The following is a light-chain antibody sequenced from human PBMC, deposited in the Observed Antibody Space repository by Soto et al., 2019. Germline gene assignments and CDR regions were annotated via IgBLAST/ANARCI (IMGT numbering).Light chain of an antibody. J-gene: IGLJ3*02. V-gene: IGLV2-14*01. CDR1: RSDVGGYNY. Sequence: QSVLTQPASVSGSPGQSITISCTGSRSDVGGYNYVSWYQEHPGKAPKLMIYDVINRPSGVSNRFSGSKSGNTASLTISGLQAEDEADYYCSSYTSSNTWVFGGETKLTVL. CDR2: DVI. CDR3: SSYTSSNTWV.